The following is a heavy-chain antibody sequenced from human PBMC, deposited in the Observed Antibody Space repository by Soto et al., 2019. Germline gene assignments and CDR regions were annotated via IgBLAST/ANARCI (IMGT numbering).Heavy chain of an antibody. Sequence: SETLSLTCAVYGGSFSGYYWSWIRQPPGKGLEWLGEINHSGSTKYNPSLKSRVTITVDTSKNQFSLKLSSVTAADTAVYYCARGGPGDSYYFDNWGQGTLVTVSS. CDR1: GGSFSGYY. CDR2: INHSGST. V-gene: IGHV4-34*01. CDR3: ARGGPGDSYYFDN. J-gene: IGHJ4*02. D-gene: IGHD4-17*01.